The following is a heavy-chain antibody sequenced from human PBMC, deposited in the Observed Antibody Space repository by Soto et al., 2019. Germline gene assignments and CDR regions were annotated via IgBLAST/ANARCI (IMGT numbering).Heavy chain of an antibody. Sequence: GKSLKISCKGSGYSFAGYWITWVRQKPGKGLEWMGRIDPSDSQTYYSPSFRGHVTISVTKSITTVFLQWSSLRASDTAMYYCARQIYDSDTGPNFQYYFDSWGQGTPVTVSS. V-gene: IGHV5-10-1*01. CDR1: GYSFAGYW. D-gene: IGHD3-22*01. CDR3: ARQIYDSDTGPNFQYYFDS. J-gene: IGHJ4*02. CDR2: IDPSDSQT.